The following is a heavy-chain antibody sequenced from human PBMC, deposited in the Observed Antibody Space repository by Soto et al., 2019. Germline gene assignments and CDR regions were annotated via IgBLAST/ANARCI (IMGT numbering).Heavy chain of an antibody. CDR3: ARIRAASGNFDY. D-gene: IGHD2-15*01. Sequence: SGPTLVNPTQTLTLTCTFSGFSLSTSGMCVSWIRQPPGKALEWLARIDWDDDKYYSTSLKTRLTISKGTSKNQVVLTMTNMDPVDTATYYCARIRAASGNFDYWGQGTLVTVSS. CDR1: GFSLSTSGMC. CDR2: IDWDDDK. V-gene: IGHV2-70*11. J-gene: IGHJ4*02.